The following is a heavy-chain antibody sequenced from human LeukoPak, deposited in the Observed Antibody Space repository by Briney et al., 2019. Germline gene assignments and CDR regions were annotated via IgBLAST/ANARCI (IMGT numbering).Heavy chain of an antibody. CDR2: IKQDGSET. CDR1: GFTFSNTW. CDR3: ARGKGVDY. Sequence: GGSLRLSCAASGFTFSNTWMSWVRQAPGKGLEWVANIKQDGSETYYVDSVKGRFTISRDNARNSLYLQMNSLRAEDTAVYYCARGKGVDYWGQGILVTVSS. V-gene: IGHV3-7*01. J-gene: IGHJ4*02.